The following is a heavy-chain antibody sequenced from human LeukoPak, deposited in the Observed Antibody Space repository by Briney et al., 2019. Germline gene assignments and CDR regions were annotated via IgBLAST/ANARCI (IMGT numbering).Heavy chain of an antibody. CDR2: IYTSGST. CDR3: AIHYYDSSGQGFDY. D-gene: IGHD3-22*01. J-gene: IGHJ4*02. Sequence: SETLSLTCTGSGGSISSGSYYWSWIRQPAGKGLEWIGRIYTSGSTNYNPSLKSRVTISVDTSKNQFSLKLSSVTAADTAVYHCAIHYYDSSGQGFDYWGQGTLVTVSS. CDR1: GGSISSGSYY. V-gene: IGHV4-61*02.